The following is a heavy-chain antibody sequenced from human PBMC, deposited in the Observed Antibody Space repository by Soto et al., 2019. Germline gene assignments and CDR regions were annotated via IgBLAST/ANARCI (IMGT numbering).Heavy chain of an antibody. CDR2: IKQDGSKQ. J-gene: IGHJ4*02. CDR3: ARVSPDYGGRAIDY. CDR1: GFTFSSYW. Sequence: EVQLVESGGGLVQPGGSLRLSCAASGFTFSSYWMSWVRQAPGKGLEWVANIKQDGSKQYYVDSVKGRFTLSRDNAKKSLYLQMTRLRAEDTAVYYCARVSPDYGGRAIDYWAQGTLVTVSS. D-gene: IGHD4-17*01. V-gene: IGHV3-7*01.